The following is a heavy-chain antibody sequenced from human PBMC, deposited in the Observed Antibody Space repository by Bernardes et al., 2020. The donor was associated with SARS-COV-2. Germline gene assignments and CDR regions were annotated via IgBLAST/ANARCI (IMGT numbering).Heavy chain of an antibody. Sequence: SETLSLTCSVSNGSISSGVYSWNWIRQTPGQGLEWIGYVYQSGSTFYNPSLKSRVTISLDKSKDQFSLSLTSVTAADTAVYYCARGYPRFEVWGQGILVSVSS. V-gene: IGHV4-30-2*01. CDR1: NGSISSGVYS. J-gene: IGHJ4*02. CDR3: ARGYPRFEV. CDR2: VYQSGST. D-gene: IGHD3-3*01.